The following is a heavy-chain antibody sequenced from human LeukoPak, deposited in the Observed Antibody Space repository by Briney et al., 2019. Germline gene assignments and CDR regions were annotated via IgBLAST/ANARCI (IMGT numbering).Heavy chain of an antibody. CDR3: ARAHGAYFDL. D-gene: IGHD3-10*01. CDR2: IYYSGST. J-gene: IGHJ2*01. V-gene: IGHV4-59*01. Sequence: SETLSLTCIVSGGSISRSYWCWIRQPPGEGMEWIGYIYYSGSTNYNPSLKSRVTISVDASKNQFSLKLSSVTAEDTAVYYCARAHGAYFDLWGRGTLVTVSS. CDR1: GGSISRSY.